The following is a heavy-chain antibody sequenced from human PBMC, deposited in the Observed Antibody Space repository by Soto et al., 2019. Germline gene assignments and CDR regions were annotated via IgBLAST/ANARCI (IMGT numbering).Heavy chain of an antibody. D-gene: IGHD3-10*01. V-gene: IGHV4-31*03. J-gene: IGHJ6*02. Sequence: SETLSLTCTVSGGSISRGGYYWSRIRQHPGKGLEWIGYIYYSGSTYYNPSLKSRVTISVDTSKNQFSLKLSSVTAADTAVYYCARVFGFGGMDVWGQGTTVT. CDR1: GGSISRGGYY. CDR2: IYYSGST. CDR3: ARVFGFGGMDV.